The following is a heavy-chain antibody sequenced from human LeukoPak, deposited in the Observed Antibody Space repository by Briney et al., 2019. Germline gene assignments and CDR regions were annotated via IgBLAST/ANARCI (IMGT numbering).Heavy chain of an antibody. CDR2: IYTSGST. CDR1: GGSISSYY. Sequence: SETLSLTCTVSGGSISSYYWSWIRQPAGKGLEWIGRIYTSGSTNYNSSLKSRVTMSVDTSKNQFSLKLSSVTAADTAVYYCARDLRSHSSGYYYPRSYYYYGMDVWGQGTTVTVSS. CDR3: ARDLRSHSSGYYYPRSYYYYGMDV. J-gene: IGHJ6*02. V-gene: IGHV4-4*07. D-gene: IGHD3-22*01.